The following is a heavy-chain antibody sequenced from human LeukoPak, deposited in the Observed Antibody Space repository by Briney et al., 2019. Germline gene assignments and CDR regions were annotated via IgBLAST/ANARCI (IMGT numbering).Heavy chain of an antibody. V-gene: IGHV5-51*01. D-gene: IGHD3-22*01. CDR2: IYPGDSDT. J-gene: IGHJ4*02. CDR1: GYTFTNYW. CDR3: ARVHPAGGSGYGDY. Sequence: GESLKISCTGSGYTFTNYWIGWVRQMPGKGPEWMGIIYPGDSDTRYSPSFQGQVTISADRSISIAYLQWSSLRASDTAMYFCARVHPAGGSGYGDYWGQGTLVTVSS.